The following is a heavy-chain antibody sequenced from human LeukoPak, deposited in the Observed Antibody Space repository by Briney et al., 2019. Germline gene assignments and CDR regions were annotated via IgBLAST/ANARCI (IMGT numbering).Heavy chain of an antibody. D-gene: IGHD3-22*01. CDR2: IIPILCIA. CDR1: LGTFSSYA. V-gene: IGHV1-69*04. J-gene: IGHJ4*02. CDR3: ARDHDSRSYYYEAY. Sequence: GSSVTVSRLASLGTFSSYAISWVRQAPGQGLEWVGRIIPILCIANYAQKFQGRVTITADKSTSTAYMELSSLRSEDTAVYYCARDHDSRSYYYEAYWGQGTLVTVSS.